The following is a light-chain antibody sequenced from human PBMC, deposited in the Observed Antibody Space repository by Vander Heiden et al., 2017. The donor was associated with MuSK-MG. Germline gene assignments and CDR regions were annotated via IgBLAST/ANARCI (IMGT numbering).Light chain of an antibody. Sequence: QSALTQPASVSGSPGQSITISCSGSSSDVGSYNLVSWYQLHPGKAPKFIIFEVSKRPSGVSNRFPGSKSGNTASLTISGLQAEDEAEYFCCSYAGSTTFYVFGTGTTVTVL. V-gene: IGLV2-23*02. CDR1: SSDVGSYNL. J-gene: IGLJ1*01. CDR2: EVS. CDR3: CSYAGSTTFYV.